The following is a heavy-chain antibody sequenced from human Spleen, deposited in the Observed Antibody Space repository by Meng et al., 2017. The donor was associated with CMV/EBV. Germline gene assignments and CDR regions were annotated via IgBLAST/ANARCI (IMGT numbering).Heavy chain of an antibody. CDR1: GYTFTDSY. J-gene: IGHJ4*02. CDR2: VNPNNAGT. V-gene: IGHV1-2*02. D-gene: IGHD5-24*01. CDR3: ARGGRMAPNYHDY. Sequence: ASGYTFTDSYIHWVRQAPGQGLEWMGWVNPNNAGTSYAQRFQGRVTMTRDTSISTAYMELGNLRSGDTDVYYCARGGRMAPNYHDYWGQGTLVTVSS.